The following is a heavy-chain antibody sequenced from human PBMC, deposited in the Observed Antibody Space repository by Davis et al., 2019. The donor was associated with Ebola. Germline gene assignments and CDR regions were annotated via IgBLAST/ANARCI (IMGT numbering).Heavy chain of an antibody. J-gene: IGHJ6*02. CDR3: ARHVRYCSGGSCYAGRYYYGMDV. V-gene: IGHV4-34*01. Sequence: MPSETLSLTCAVYGGSFSGYYWSWIRQPPGKGLEWIGEINHSGSTNYNPSLKSRVTISVDTSKNQFSLKLSSVTAADTAVYYCARHVRYCSGGSCYAGRYYYGMDVWGQGTTVTVSS. CDR2: INHSGST. D-gene: IGHD2-15*01. CDR1: GGSFSGYY.